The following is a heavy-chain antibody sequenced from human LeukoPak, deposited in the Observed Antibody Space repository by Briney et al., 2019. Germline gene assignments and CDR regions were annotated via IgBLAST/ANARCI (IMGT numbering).Heavy chain of an antibody. CDR2: ISGSGGST. CDR1: GFTFISYA. V-gene: IGHV3-23*01. Sequence: PGGSLRLSCSASGFTFISYALSWVRPAPGKGLGWVSGISGSGGSTYYADSVKGRFTISRDNSKNTLYVQMNTLRAEDTAVYYCAKDRGRYYDSSGYYDYWGQGTLVTVSS. J-gene: IGHJ4*02. D-gene: IGHD3-22*01. CDR3: AKDRGRYYDSSGYYDY.